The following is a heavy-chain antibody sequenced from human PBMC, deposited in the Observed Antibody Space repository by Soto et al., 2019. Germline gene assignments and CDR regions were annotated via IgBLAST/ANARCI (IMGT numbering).Heavy chain of an antibody. CDR3: ARDHLYYYDSSDYYRRAFDI. J-gene: IGHJ3*02. D-gene: IGHD3-22*01. CDR2: IYYSGST. CDR1: GDSISSGGYY. Sequence: PSETLSLTCTVSGDSISSGGYYWSWIRQHPGKGLEWIGYIYYSGSTYYNPSLKSRVTISVDTSKNQFSLKLSSVTAADTAVYYCARDHLYYYDSSDYYRRAFDIWGQGTMVTVSS. V-gene: IGHV4-31*03.